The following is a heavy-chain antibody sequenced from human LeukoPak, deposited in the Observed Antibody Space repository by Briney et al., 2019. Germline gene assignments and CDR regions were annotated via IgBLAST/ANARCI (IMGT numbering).Heavy chain of an antibody. CDR2: ISGSSGII. V-gene: IGHV3-48*01. J-gene: IGHJ6*02. Sequence: GGSLRLSCAASGFTFNTYTMNWVRQAPGKELEWVSYISGSSGIIDYADSVRGRFTISRDNAKNTLYLQMNSLRAEDTAVYYCARDIAVDYYYGMDVWGQGTTVTVSS. CDR3: ARDIAVDYYYGMDV. D-gene: IGHD6-19*01. CDR1: GFTFNTYT.